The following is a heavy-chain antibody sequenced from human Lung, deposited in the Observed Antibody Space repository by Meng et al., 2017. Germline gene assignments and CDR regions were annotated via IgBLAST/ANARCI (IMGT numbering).Heavy chain of an antibody. CDR3: ARGPTTMAHDFDY. CDR1: GGSFSDYY. CDR2: INHSGST. D-gene: IGHD4-11*01. Sequence: QGQLQPGGAARLKLSGTLSLTCVFSGGSFSDYYWSWIRQPPGKGLEWIGEINHSGSTNYNPSLESRATISVDTSQNNLSLKLSSVTAADSAVYYCARGPTTMAHDFDYWGQGTLVTVSS. V-gene: IGHV4-34*01. J-gene: IGHJ4*02.